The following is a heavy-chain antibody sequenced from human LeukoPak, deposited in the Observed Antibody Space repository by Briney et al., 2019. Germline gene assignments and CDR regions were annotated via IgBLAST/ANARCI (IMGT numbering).Heavy chain of an antibody. Sequence: SGPTLVKPTQTLTLTCTFSGFSLTSNGVGVGWIRQPPGKALEGLALIYWDDEKRYSPSLRTRLTITKDTSRRQVVLTLSNMDPVDTGTYYCTHLYFYNTNGQSRAFDYWGQGTLVTVSS. V-gene: IGHV2-5*02. J-gene: IGHJ4*02. CDR2: IYWDDEK. D-gene: IGHD2-8*01. CDR3: THLYFYNTNGQSRAFDY. CDR1: GFSLTSNGVG.